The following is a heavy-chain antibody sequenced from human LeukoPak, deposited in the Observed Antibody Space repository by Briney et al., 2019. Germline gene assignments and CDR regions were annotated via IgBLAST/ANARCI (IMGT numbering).Heavy chain of an antibody. J-gene: IGHJ4*02. CDR2: ISGSGGST. V-gene: IGHV3-23*01. Sequence: PGGSLRLSCPASAFTFRIYSMNWVRQAPGKGLEWVSTISGSGGSTYYADSVKGRFTISRDNSKNTLYLQMKSLTADDTAVYYCATAVVVGGDWGQGTLVTVSS. CDR3: ATAVVVGGD. D-gene: IGHD3-22*01. CDR1: AFTFRIYS.